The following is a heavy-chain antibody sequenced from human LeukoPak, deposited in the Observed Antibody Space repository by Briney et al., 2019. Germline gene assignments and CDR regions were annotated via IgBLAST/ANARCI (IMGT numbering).Heavy chain of an antibody. CDR3: ASGVNGPFSDY. J-gene: IGHJ4*02. V-gene: IGHV4-59*01. CDR2: IYYSGST. CDR1: GGSISSYY. Sequence: SETLSLTCTVSGGSISSYYWSWIRQPPGKGLEWIGYIYYSGSTNYNPFLKSRVTISVDTSKNQFSLKLSSVTAADTAVYYCASGVNGPFSDYWGQGTLVTVSS.